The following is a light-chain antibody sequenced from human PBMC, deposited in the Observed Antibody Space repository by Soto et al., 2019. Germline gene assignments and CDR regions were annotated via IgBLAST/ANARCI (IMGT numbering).Light chain of an antibody. J-gene: IGLJ2*01. V-gene: IGLV2-14*03. CDR3: TSWTTSTTMI. CDR1: SSDIGAYNF. Sequence: QSVLTQPASVSGSPGQSITISCTGTSSDIGAYNFVSWYQQHPGKAPKPMLYDVNIRPSGVSNRFSGSKSGNTASLTISGLQAEDEADYYCTSWTTSTTMIFGGGTMLTVL. CDR2: DVN.